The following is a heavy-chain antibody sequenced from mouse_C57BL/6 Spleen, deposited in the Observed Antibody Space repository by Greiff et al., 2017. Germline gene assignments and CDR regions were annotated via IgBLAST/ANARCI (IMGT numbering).Heavy chain of an antibody. D-gene: IGHD1-1*01. Sequence: VMLVESGAELMKPGASVKLSCKATGYTFTGYWIEWVKQRPGHGLEWIGEILPGSGSTHYNAKFQGKATFNADTASNTAYMQLSSLTTEDSAIEYCARYGVVAKDYAMDYWGQGTAVTVSS. V-gene: IGHV1-9*01. CDR3: ARYGVVAKDYAMDY. J-gene: IGHJ4*01. CDR1: GYTFTGYW. CDR2: ILPGSGST.